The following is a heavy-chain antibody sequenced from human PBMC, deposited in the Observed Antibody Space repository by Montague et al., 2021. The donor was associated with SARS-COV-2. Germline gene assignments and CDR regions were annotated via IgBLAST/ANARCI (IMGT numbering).Heavy chain of an antibody. CDR2: THYRSKWYN. CDR3: ARDDPYCTNGVCYTGNWFDP. Sequence: CAISGDSVSSISAARNWNRQSPSSGLQWLGRTHYRSKWYNDYAVSVKSRITINPDTSKNRFSLQLNSVTPEDTAVYYCARDDPYCTNGVCYTGNWFDPWGQGTLVTVSS. J-gene: IGHJ5*02. CDR1: GDSVSSISAA. D-gene: IGHD2-8*01. V-gene: IGHV6-1*01.